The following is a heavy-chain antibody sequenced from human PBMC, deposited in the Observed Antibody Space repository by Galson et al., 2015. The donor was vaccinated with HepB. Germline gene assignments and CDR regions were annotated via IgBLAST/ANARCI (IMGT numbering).Heavy chain of an antibody. CDR1: GYTFTSYA. CDR3: ARDRLMDRGVTSGY. Sequence: SVKVSCKASGYTFTSYAMHWVRQAPGQRLEWMGWINAGNGNTKYSQKFQGRVTITRDTSASTAYMELSSLRSEDTAVYYCARDRLMDRGVTSGYWGQGTLVTVSS. V-gene: IGHV1-3*01. D-gene: IGHD3-10*01. J-gene: IGHJ4*02. CDR2: INAGNGNT.